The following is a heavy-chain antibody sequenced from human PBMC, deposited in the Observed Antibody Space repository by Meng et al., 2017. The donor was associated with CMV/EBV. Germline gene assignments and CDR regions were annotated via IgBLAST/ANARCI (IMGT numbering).Heavy chain of an antibody. J-gene: IGHJ6*02. CDR2: IYSGGSST. D-gene: IGHD3-3*01. Sequence: GESLKISCAASGFTFSSYAMSWVRQAPGKGLEWVSVIYSGGSSTYYADSVKGRFTISRDNSKNTLYLQMNSLRAEDTAVYYCARVVIMVYYYGMDVWGQGTTVTVSS. CDR3: ARVVIMVYYYGMDV. CDR1: GFTFSSYA. V-gene: IGHV3-23*03.